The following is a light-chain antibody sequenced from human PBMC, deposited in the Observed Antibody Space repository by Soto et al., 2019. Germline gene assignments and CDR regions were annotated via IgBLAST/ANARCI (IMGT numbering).Light chain of an antibody. CDR3: QESYNSPQT. Sequence: EIQMTHCPSTLGASVGEEVTMTCRASHTIMTYLNWYQLKPGKPPRLLIYAASSLQSGVPSRFSGSGSGTDFTLTINSLQPEDFATYSCQESYNSPQTFGQGTKVDIK. J-gene: IGKJ1*01. CDR2: AAS. CDR1: HTIMTY. V-gene: IGKV1-39*01.